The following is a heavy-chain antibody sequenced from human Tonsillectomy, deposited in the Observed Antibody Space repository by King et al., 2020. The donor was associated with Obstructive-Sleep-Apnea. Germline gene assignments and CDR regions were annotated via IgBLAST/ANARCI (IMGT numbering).Heavy chain of an antibody. Sequence: VQLVESGGGVVQPGRSLRLSCAASGFTFSSYAMHWVRQAPGKGVEWVAVLSYDGSNKYYAESVKGGFTNSRDNSKNTLYLQMNSLRAEETAVYYCARDPHYDYVWGSYRTSGYFDYWGQGTLVTVSS. J-gene: IGHJ4*02. CDR3: ARDPHYDYVWGSYRTSGYFDY. V-gene: IGHV3-30-3*01. CDR1: GFTFSSYA. D-gene: IGHD3-16*02. CDR2: LSYDGSNK.